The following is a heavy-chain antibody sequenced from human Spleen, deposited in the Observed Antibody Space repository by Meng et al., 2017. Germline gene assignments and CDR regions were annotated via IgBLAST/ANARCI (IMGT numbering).Heavy chain of an antibody. Sequence: SVKVSCKASGGTFSSYAISWVRQAPGQGLEWMGGIIPIFGTANYAQKFQGRVTITADKSTSTAYMELSSLRSEDTAVYYCARELPTLKLPTLRGENVYAFDIWGQGTMVTVSS. D-gene: IGHD3-16*01. CDR1: GGTFSSYA. CDR2: IIPIFGTA. V-gene: IGHV1-69*06. J-gene: IGHJ3*02. CDR3: ARELPTLKLPTLRGENVYAFDI.